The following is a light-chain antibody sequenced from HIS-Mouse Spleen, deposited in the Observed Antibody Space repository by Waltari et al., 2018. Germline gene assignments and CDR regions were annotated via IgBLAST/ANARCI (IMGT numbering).Light chain of an antibody. CDR1: ALPTKH. CDR3: YSTDSSGNHRV. V-gene: IGLV3-10*01. CDR2: EDS. J-gene: IGLJ2*01. Sequence: SHELTQPPSVSVSPGQTARITFSADALPTKHPYWYQQKSGQAPVMVIYEDSKRPSGIHERFSGSSSGTMATLTISGAQVEDEADYYCYSTDSSGNHRVFGGGTKLTVL.